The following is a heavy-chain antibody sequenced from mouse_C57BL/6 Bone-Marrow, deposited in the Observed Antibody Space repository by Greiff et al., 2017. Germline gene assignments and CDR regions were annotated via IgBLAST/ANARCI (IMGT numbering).Heavy chain of an antibody. J-gene: IGHJ2*01. CDR2: FYPDNGGT. CDR3: ARFRTVVASFDY. D-gene: IGHD1-1*01. CDR1: GYTFTSYW. V-gene: IGHV1-55*01. Sequence: VQLQQPGAELVKPGASVKMSCKASGYTFTSYWIKWVKQRHGKSLEWIGDFYPDNGGTNYNEKFKGKATLTVEKSSNTVYMQLSRLTSDDSSVYYCARFRTVVASFDYGGQGTTLTVSS.